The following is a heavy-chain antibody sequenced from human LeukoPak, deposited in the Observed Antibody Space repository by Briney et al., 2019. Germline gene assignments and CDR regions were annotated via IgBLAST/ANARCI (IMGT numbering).Heavy chain of an antibody. Sequence: SPSQTLSLTCAVSGGSISSYYWSWIRQPPGKGLEWIGYIYYSGSTNYNPSLKSRVTISVDTSKNQFSLKLSSVTAADTAVYYCARDFFFGAFDIWGQGTMVTVSS. V-gene: IGHV4-59*01. CDR3: ARDFFFGAFDI. CDR2: IYYSGST. J-gene: IGHJ3*02. D-gene: IGHD2/OR15-2a*01. CDR1: GGSISSYY.